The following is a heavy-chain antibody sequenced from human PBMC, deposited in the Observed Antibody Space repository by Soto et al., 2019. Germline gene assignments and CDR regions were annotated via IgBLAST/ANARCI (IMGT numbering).Heavy chain of an antibody. CDR1: GFTFSSYA. D-gene: IGHD6-19*01. Sequence: GGSLRLSCAASGFTFSSYAMSWVRQAPGKGLEWVSAISGSGGSTYYADSVKGRFTISRDNSKNTLYLQMNSLRAEDTAVYYCALMPCRAVPPGDAFDLWGQGTMVTVSS. CDR2: ISGSGGST. J-gene: IGHJ3*01. CDR3: ALMPCRAVPPGDAFDL. V-gene: IGHV3-23*01.